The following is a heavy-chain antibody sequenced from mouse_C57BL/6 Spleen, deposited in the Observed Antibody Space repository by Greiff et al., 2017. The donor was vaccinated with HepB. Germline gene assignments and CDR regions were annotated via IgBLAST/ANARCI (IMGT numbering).Heavy chain of an antibody. CDR2: ISRGSSTI. J-gene: IGHJ2*01. CDR3: ARHGSSYYFDY. V-gene: IGHV5-17*01. D-gene: IGHD1-1*01. Sequence: EVKLVESGGGLVKPGGSLKLSCAASGFTFSDYGMHWVRQAPEKGLEWVAYISRGSSTIYYADTVKGRFTISRDNAKNTLFLQMTSLRSADTAMYYCARHGSSYYFDYWGQGTTLTVSS. CDR1: GFTFSDYG.